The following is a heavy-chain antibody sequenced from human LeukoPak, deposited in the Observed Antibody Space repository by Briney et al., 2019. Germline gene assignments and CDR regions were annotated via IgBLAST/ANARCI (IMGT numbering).Heavy chain of an antibody. Sequence: PEGSLRLSCAASGFTFSSYSMNWVRQAPGKGLEWVSSISSSSSYIYYADSVKGRFTISRDNAKNSLYLQMNSLRAEDTAVYYCARDYYDSSGYPYFDYWGQGTLVIVSS. CDR3: ARDYYDSSGYPYFDY. CDR1: GFTFSSYS. CDR2: ISSSSSYI. V-gene: IGHV3-21*01. J-gene: IGHJ4*02. D-gene: IGHD3-22*01.